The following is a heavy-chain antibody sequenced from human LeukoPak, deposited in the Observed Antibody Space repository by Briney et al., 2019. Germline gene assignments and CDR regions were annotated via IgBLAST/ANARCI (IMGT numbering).Heavy chain of an antibody. D-gene: IGHD5-12*01. J-gene: IGHJ6*02. Sequence: PGGSLRLSFAASGFTFRSYAMSGVRQAPGKGLGWVSAISGSGGSTYYADSVKGRFTISRDNSKNTLYLQMNSLRTEDTAVYYCAKDGYSPYYYGMDVWGQGTTVTVSS. CDR2: ISGSGGST. CDR1: GFTFRSYA. V-gene: IGHV3-23*01. CDR3: AKDGYSPYYYGMDV.